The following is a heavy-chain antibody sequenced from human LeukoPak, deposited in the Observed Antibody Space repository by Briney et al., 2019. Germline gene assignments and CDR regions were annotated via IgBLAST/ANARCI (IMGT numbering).Heavy chain of an antibody. J-gene: IGHJ4*02. CDR1: GYTFTGYY. CDR2: INPNSGGT. CDR3: ARPSAAGTTSPQDY. D-gene: IGHD1-7*01. Sequence: ASVKVSCKASGYTFTGYYMHWVRQAPGQGLEWMVWINPNSGGTNYAQKFQGRVTMTRDTSISTAYMELSRLRSDDTAVYYCARPSAAGTTSPQDYWGQGTLVTVSS. V-gene: IGHV1-2*02.